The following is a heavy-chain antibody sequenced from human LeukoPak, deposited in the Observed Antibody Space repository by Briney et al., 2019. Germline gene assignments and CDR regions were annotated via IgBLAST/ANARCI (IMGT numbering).Heavy chain of an antibody. CDR3: ARGPAPPQIIEFDY. Sequence: PGGSLRLSCAASGFTFSSCVMSWVRQAPGKGLEWVSSISSRSSYIYYADSVKGRFTISRDNAQNSLYLQMNSLRAEDTAVYYCARGPAPPQIIEFDYWGQGTLVTVSS. CDR1: GFTFSSCV. J-gene: IGHJ4*02. V-gene: IGHV3-21*01. CDR2: ISSRSSYI.